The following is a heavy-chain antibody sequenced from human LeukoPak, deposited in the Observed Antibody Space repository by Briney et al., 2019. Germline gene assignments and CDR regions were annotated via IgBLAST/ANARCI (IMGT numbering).Heavy chain of an antibody. D-gene: IGHD1-26*01. CDR3: ARTGYSGSYYGWFDP. CDR1: GGSFDSKY. V-gene: IGHV4-4*09. Sequence: SETLSLTCSVSGGSFDSKYWSWIRQPPGKGLEWIGYIYTSGSTNYNPSLKSRVTISVDTSKNQFSLKLSSVTAADTAVYYCARTGYSGSYYGWFDPWGQGTLVTVSS. CDR2: IYTSGST. J-gene: IGHJ5*02.